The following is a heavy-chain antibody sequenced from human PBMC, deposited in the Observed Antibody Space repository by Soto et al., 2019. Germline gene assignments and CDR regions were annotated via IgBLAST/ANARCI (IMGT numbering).Heavy chain of an antibody. CDR3: ARAGGIAASYYHYGMEG. CDR1: GVSISSGGYY. D-gene: IGHD6-13*01. V-gene: IGHV4-31*03. CDR2: IYYSGST. J-gene: IGHJ6*02. Sequence: PSETLSLTCTVSGVSISSGGYYCSWMRQHPGKGLEWIGYIYYSGSTYYNPSLKSRVTISVDTSKNQFSLKLSSVTAADTAVYYCARAGGIAASYYHYGMEGWGQGTTVTVSS.